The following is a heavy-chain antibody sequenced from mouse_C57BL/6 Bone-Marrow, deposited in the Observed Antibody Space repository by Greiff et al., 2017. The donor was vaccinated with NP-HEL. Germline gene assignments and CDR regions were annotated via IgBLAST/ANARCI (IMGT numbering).Heavy chain of an antibody. CDR2: IYPGDGDT. J-gene: IGHJ1*03. V-gene: IGHV1-80*01. CDR1: GYAFSSYW. Sequence: QVQLQQSGAELVKPGASVKISCKASGYAFSSYWMNWVKQRPGKGLEWIGQIYPGDGDTNYNGKFKGKATLTADKSSSTAYMQLSSLTSEDSAVYFCVYYYSKDWYFDVWGTGTTVTVSS. D-gene: IGHD2-5*01. CDR3: VYYYSKDWYFDV.